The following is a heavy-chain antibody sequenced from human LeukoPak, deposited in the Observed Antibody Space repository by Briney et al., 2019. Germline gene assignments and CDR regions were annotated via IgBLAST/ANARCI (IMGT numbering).Heavy chain of an antibody. CDR3: ARRELGILYYFDY. CDR1: GYSFTNYW. D-gene: IGHD7-27*01. CDR2: IYPSDSDT. V-gene: IGHV5-51*01. Sequence: GESLKISCKGSGYSFTNYWIGWVRQMPGKGLERMGIIYPSDSDTTYSPSFQGQVTISADKSISTAYLQWSSLKASDTAMYYCARRELGILYYFDYWGQGALVTVSS. J-gene: IGHJ4*02.